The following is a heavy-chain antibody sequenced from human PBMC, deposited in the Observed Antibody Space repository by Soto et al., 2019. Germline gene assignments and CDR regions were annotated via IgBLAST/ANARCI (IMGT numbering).Heavy chain of an antibody. J-gene: IGHJ4*02. CDR1: GYSFISYW. D-gene: IGHD2-21*02. Sequence: EVQLVQSGAEVKKPGESLKISCKASGYSFISYWIAWVRQMPGTGLEWMGIVYPGNSDTRYSPSFQGQVTISVDKSITTAYLQWSSLKASDSGMYYCAIRRSLAYCGADCYSMDYWGQGTLVTVSS. V-gene: IGHV5-51*01. CDR3: AIRRSLAYCGADCYSMDY. CDR2: VYPGNSDT.